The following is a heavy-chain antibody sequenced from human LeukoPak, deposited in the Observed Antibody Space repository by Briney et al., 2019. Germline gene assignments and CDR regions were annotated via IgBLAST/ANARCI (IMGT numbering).Heavy chain of an antibody. CDR1: GFTFSSYG. V-gene: IGHV3-33*01. CDR3: ARERRGYSGYDGSYFDY. CDR2: IWYDGSNK. D-gene: IGHD5-12*01. Sequence: GGSLRLSCAVSGFTFSSYGIHWVRQAPGKGLEWVAVIWYDGSNKYYADSVKGRFTISRDNPKNTLYLQMNSLRAEDTAVYYCARERRGYSGYDGSYFDYWGQGILVAVSS. J-gene: IGHJ4*02.